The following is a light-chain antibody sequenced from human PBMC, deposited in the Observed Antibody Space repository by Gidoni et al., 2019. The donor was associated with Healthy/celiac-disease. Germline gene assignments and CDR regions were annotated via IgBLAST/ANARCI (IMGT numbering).Light chain of an antibody. Sequence: QSALTQPASVSGSPGQSITIHCTGTSSDVGGYNYVSWYQQHPGKAPKHMIYEDSNRPSGVSDRFSVSKSGNTASLTISGLQAEDGADYYCSSYTSSSTLGVFGGGTKLTVL. CDR2: EDS. CDR3: SSYTSSSTLGV. CDR1: SSDVGGYNY. V-gene: IGLV2-14*01. J-gene: IGLJ3*02.